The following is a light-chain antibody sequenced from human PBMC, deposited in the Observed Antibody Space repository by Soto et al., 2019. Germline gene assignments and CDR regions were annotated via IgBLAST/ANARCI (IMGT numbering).Light chain of an antibody. V-gene: IGLV2-14*03. J-gene: IGLJ1*01. CDR3: CSYTSSSSLV. Sequence: QSALTQPASVSGSPGQSITISCTGTSSDVGAYNYVSWYQQYPGKAPKLMIYDVTSRPSGVSNRFSGSKSGNAASLTFSGLQAEDEADYYCCSYTSSSSLVFGTGTKVTVL. CDR2: DVT. CDR1: SSDVGAYNY.